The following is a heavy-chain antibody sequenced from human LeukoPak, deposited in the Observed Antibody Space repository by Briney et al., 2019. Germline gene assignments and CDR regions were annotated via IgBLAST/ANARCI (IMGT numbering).Heavy chain of an antibody. V-gene: IGHV4-4*07. D-gene: IGHD3-22*01. Sequence: PSETLSLTCTVSGVSVTSYYWSWLRQPAGKGLEWIGRIHTSGSTNYNPSLKSRVTMSVDTSKNQFSLKLSSVTAVDTAVYYCARDRYYYDTSGYYSLDYWGQGTLVTVSS. CDR1: GVSVTSYY. CDR2: IHTSGST. CDR3: ARDRYYYDTSGYYSLDY. J-gene: IGHJ4*02.